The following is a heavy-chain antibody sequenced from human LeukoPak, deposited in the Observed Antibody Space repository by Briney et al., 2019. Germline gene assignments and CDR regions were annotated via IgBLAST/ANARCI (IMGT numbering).Heavy chain of an antibody. CDR2: ISSSSSYI. CDR3: ARAGYSSGYDILTGYYGGLNFDY. Sequence: GGSLRLSCAASGFTSSNYSMNWVRQAPGKGLEWVSSISSSSSYIYYADSVKGRFTISRDNAKNSLYLQMNSLRAEDTAVYYCARAGYSSGYDILTGYYGGLNFDYWGQGTLVTVSS. D-gene: IGHD3-9*01. CDR1: GFTSSNYS. J-gene: IGHJ4*02. V-gene: IGHV3-21*01.